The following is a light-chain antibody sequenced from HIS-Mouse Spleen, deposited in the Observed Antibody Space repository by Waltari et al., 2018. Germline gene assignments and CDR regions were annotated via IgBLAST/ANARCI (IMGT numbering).Light chain of an antibody. CDR2: DDS. J-gene: IGLJ2*01. V-gene: IGLV3-21*03. CDR3: QVWDSSSDHVV. Sequence: SYVLTQPPSVSVAPGKTARITCGGNNIGSKSVHWYQQKPGQAPVLVVYDDSDRPSGLPERFSVSNAGNTATLTSRRVEAVDEADYYCQVWDSSSDHVVFCGGTKLTVL. CDR1: NIGSKS.